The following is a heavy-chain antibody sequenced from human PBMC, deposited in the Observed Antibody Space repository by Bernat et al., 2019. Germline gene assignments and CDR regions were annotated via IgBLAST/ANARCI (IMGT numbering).Heavy chain of an antibody. J-gene: IGHJ4*02. Sequence: EVQLVEPGGGLVQPGGSLRLSCAASGFTFSIYWMSWVRQAPGKGLEWVANIKQDGSEKYYVDSVKGRFTISRDNAKNSLYLQMNSLGAEDTAVYYCARVESYGARQRIFDYWGQGTLVTVSS. CDR3: ARVESYGARQRIFDY. D-gene: IGHD1-26*01. CDR1: GFTFSIYW. V-gene: IGHV3-7*03. CDR2: IKQDGSEK.